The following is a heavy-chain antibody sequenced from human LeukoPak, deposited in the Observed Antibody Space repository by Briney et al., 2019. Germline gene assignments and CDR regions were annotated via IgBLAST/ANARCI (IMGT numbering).Heavy chain of an antibody. J-gene: IGHJ4*02. D-gene: IGHD6-19*01. V-gene: IGHV3-48*01. CDR2: ISSSSSTI. CDR3: ARDFAIAVAGSPPDY. Sequence: GGSLRLSCAASGFTFSSYSMNWVRQAPGKGLEWVSYISSSSSTIYYADSVKGRFTISRDNAKNSLYLQMNSLRAEDTAVYYCARDFAIAVAGSPPDYWGQGTLVTVSS. CDR1: GFTFSSYS.